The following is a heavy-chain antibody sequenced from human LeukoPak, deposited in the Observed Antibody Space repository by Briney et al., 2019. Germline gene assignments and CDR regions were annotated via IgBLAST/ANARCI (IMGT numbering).Heavy chain of an antibody. J-gene: IGHJ5*02. V-gene: IGHV5-51*01. Sequence: GESLKISCKGSGYSFTSYWIGWVRQMPGKGLEWVGITYPGDSDTRYSPSFQGQVTMSADKSISTAYLQWSSLKASDTAMYYCARQVPGCSGGSCYSGWFDPWDQGTLVTVSS. D-gene: IGHD2-15*01. CDR3: ARQVPGCSGGSCYSGWFDP. CDR2: TYPGDSDT. CDR1: GYSFTSYW.